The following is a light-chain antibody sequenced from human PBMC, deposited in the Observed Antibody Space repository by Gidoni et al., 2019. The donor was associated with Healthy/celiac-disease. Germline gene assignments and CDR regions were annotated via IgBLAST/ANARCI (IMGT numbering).Light chain of an antibody. CDR3: QQYNNWPPELT. V-gene: IGKV3-15*01. Sequence: IVMTQSPATLSVSPGERATLSCRASQSVSSNLPWYQQKPGQAPRLLIYGASTRATGIPARFSGSGSGTEFTLTISSLQSEDFAVYYCQQYNNWPPELTFXGXTKVEIK. CDR2: GAS. J-gene: IGKJ4*01. CDR1: QSVSSN.